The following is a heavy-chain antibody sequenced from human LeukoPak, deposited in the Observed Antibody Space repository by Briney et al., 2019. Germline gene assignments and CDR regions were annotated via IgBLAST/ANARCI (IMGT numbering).Heavy chain of an antibody. CDR1: GYTFTSYY. Sequence: VASVKVSCKASGYTFTSYYMHWVRQAPGKGLEWMGIINPSGGSTSYAQKFQGRVTMTRDTSTSTVYMELSSLRSEDTAVYYCTILTGYYIPKYYYYYYGMDVWGQGTTVTVSS. J-gene: IGHJ6*02. D-gene: IGHD3-9*01. CDR3: TILTGYYIPKYYYYYYGMDV. CDR2: INPSGGST. V-gene: IGHV1-46*01.